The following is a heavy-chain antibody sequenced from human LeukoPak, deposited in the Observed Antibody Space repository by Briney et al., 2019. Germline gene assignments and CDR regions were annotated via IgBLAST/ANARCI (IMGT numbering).Heavy chain of an antibody. CDR1: GDSINTSSYY. J-gene: IGHJ6*03. CDR3: ARIGRGYDFWSGDYYYYYMDV. CDR2: ISYSGST. V-gene: IGHV4-39*01. D-gene: IGHD3-3*01. Sequence: SETLSLTCTVSGDSINTSSYYWGWIRRPPGKGLEWIGSISYSGSTYYNPSLKSRVTISVDTSKNQFSLRLSSVTATDTAVYYCARIGRGYDFWSGDYYYYYMDVWGKGTTVTVSS.